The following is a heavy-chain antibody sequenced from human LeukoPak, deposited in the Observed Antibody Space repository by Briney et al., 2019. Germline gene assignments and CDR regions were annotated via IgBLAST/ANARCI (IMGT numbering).Heavy chain of an antibody. CDR3: ARGGGYCSSASCYWAG. D-gene: IGHD2-2*01. J-gene: IGHJ4*02. Sequence: SETLSLTCAVYGGSSSGYYWSWIRQPPGKGLEWIGEINHSGSTNYNPSLKSRVAISVDTSKNQFSLKLSSVTAADTAVYYCARGGGYCSSASCYWAGWGQGTLVIVSS. CDR1: GGSSSGYY. CDR2: INHSGST. V-gene: IGHV4-34*01.